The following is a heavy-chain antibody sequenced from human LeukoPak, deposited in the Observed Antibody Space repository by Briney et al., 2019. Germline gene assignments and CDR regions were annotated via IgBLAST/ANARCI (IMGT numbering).Heavy chain of an antibody. CDR3: ASRKLGNDY. J-gene: IGHJ4*02. D-gene: IGHD7-27*01. CDR1: GASISTSRDY. V-gene: IGHV4-61*05. CDR2: IYYTGT. Sequence: SETLSLTCTVSGASISTSRDYWGWIRQPPGKGLEWIGYIYYTGTSYNPSLKSRVTISADTSKNQFSLKLISVTAADTAVYYCASRKLGNDYWGQGTLVTVSS.